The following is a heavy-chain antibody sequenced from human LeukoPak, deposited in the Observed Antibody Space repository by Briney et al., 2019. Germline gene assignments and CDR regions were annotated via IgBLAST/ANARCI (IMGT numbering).Heavy chain of an antibody. Sequence: GGSLRLSCAASGFTFSSYAMLWVRQAPGKGLEWVAVISYDGSNKYYADSVKGRFTISRDNSKNTLYLQMNSLRAEDTAVYYCASEPSTLVPAAIGFRYYFDYWGQGTLVTVSS. CDR3: ASEPSTLVPAAIGFRYYFDY. CDR1: GFTFSSYA. D-gene: IGHD2-2*01. V-gene: IGHV3-30-3*01. CDR2: ISYDGSNK. J-gene: IGHJ4*02.